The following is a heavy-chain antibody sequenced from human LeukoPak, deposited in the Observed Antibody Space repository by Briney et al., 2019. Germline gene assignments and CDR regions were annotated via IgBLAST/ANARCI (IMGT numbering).Heavy chain of an antibody. CDR3: ARGAMATTPFFDY. Sequence: SETLSLTCPVSGGSISNYYYWTWIRQPPGKGLEWIGYVYYTGSTNFNPSLKGRVTMSLDTSRNQFSLKLTSLTAAGTAVYYCARGAMATTPFFDYWGQGTLVTVSS. D-gene: IGHD5-24*01. V-gene: IGHV4-59*01. J-gene: IGHJ4*02. CDR1: GGSISNYY. CDR2: VYYTGST.